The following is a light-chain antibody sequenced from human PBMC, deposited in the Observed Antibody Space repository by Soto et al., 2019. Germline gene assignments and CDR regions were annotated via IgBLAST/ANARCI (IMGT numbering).Light chain of an antibody. Sequence: EIVMTQSPATLSVSPGERATLSCRASQRVSSNLAWYQQKPGQAPRLLIYGASTRATGIPARFSGSGSGTEFTLTISSLQSEDFAVYYWQQYNNWPITFGQGTRLEIK. CDR1: QRVSSN. CDR2: GAS. V-gene: IGKV3-15*01. J-gene: IGKJ5*01. CDR3: QQYNNWPIT.